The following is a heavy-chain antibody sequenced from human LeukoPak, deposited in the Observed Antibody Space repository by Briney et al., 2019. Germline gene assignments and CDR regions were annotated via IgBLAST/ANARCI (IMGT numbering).Heavy chain of an antibody. J-gene: IGHJ6*02. D-gene: IGHD1-1*01. CDR2: ISGSGGST. CDR3: AKVVLSGTGDYYYGMDV. CDR1: GFTFSSYA. V-gene: IGHV3-23*01. Sequence: GGSLRLSCAASGFTFSSYAMSWVRQAPGKGLEWVSAISGSGGSTYYAGSVEGRFPISRDNSKNTLYLQMNSLRAEDTAVYYCAKVVLSGTGDYYYGMDVWGQGTTVTVSS.